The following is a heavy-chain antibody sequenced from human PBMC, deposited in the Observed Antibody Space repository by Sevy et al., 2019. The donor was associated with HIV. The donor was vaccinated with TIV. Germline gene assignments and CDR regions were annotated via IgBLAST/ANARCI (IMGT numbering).Heavy chain of an antibody. V-gene: IGHV3-30*02. CDR2: TVFDGTNK. J-gene: IGHJ4*02. CDR3: VIWGHALDD. CDR1: GFTFSNYG. Sequence: GGSLRLSCAASGFTFSNYGMHWVRQAPGKGLEWVALTVFDGTNKNYADSVMGGFTISRDNPKNTLYLQMNSLRADDTAVYYCVIWGHALDDWGQGTLVTVSS. D-gene: IGHD7-27*01.